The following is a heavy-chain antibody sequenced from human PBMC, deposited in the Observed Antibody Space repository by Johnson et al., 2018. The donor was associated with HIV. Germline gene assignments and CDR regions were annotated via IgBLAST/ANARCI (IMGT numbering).Heavy chain of an antibody. CDR1: GFTFSSYG. J-gene: IGHJ3*02. V-gene: IGHV3-30*18. Sequence: QVQLVESGGGVVQPGRSLRLSCAASGFTFSSYGMHWVRQAPGKGLEWVAVISYDGSNKYYTDSVKGRFTISRDNSKNTLYMQMSRQRPEDTAVYYCAKDLYNFWSGYYSGAFDIWGQGTMLTVSS. CDR3: AKDLYNFWSGYYSGAFDI. D-gene: IGHD3-3*01. CDR2: ISYDGSNK.